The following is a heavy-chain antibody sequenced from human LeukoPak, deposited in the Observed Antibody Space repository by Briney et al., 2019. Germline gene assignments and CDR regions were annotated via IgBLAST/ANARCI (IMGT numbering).Heavy chain of an antibody. V-gene: IGHV4-34*01. D-gene: IGHD2/OR15-2a*01. Sequence: PSETLSLTCAVYGGSFSGYYWSWIRQPPGKGLEWIGEINHSGSTYYNPSLKSRVTISVDTSKNQFSLKLSSVTAADTAVYYCARVGNRGGDYWGQGTLVTVSS. CDR1: GGSFSGYY. J-gene: IGHJ4*02. CDR3: ARVGNRGGDY. CDR2: INHSGST.